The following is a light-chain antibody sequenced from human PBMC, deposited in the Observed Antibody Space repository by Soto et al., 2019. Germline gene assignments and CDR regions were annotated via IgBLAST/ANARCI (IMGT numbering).Light chain of an antibody. Sequence: EIVMTQSPATLSVSPGARATLSCRASQSVSNNLAWYQQKPGQAPRLLIYGASTRATGIAARFSGSGSGTEFILSISSLQSEDFAVYYCQQYNSWPPWTFGQGTRVEIK. J-gene: IGKJ1*01. CDR1: QSVSNN. CDR3: QQYNSWPPWT. V-gene: IGKV3-15*01. CDR2: GAS.